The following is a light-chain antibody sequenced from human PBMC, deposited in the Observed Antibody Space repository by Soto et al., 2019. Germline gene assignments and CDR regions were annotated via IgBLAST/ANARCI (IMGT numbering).Light chain of an antibody. V-gene: IGKV1-39*01. CDR2: AAS. J-gene: IGKJ5*01. CDR1: QSISSY. Sequence: DNQMTQSPSSLSASVGDRVTITCRASQSISSYLNWYQQKPGKAPNLLIYAASSLQSGVPSRFSGSGSGTDFTLTISSLQPEDFATYYCQQYSKWPITFGQGTRLEIK. CDR3: QQYSKWPIT.